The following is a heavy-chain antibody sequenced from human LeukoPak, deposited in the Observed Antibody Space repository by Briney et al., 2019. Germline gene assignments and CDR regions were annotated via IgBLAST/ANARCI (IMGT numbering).Heavy chain of an antibody. V-gene: IGHV3-33*01. J-gene: IGHJ3*02. CDR3: ARESLLGRERTNAFDI. Sequence: VAVIWYDGSNKYYADSVKGRFTISRDNSKNTLYLQMNSLRDEDTAVYYCARESLLGRERTNAFDIWGQGTMVTVSS. D-gene: IGHD1-26*01. CDR2: IWYDGSNK.